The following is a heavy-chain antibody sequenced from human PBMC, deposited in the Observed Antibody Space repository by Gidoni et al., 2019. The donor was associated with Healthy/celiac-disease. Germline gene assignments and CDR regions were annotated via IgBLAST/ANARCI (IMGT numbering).Heavy chain of an antibody. D-gene: IGHD4-17*01. J-gene: IGHJ2*01. CDR3: ARHANTTVTTNWYFDL. CDR1: GGSISSYY. Sequence: QVQLQESGPGLVQPSETLSLTCTVSGGSISSYYWSWIRQPPGKGLGWIGYIYYSGNTNYNPSLKSRVTISVDTSKNQFSLKLSSVTAADTAVYYCARHANTTVTTNWYFDLWGRGTLVTVSS. CDR2: IYYSGNT. V-gene: IGHV4-59*08.